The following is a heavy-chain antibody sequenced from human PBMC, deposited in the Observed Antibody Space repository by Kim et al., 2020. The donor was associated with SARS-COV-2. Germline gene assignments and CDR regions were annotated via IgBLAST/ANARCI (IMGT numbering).Heavy chain of an antibody. V-gene: IGHV4-59*01. CDR2: IYYSGST. CDR1: GGSISSYY. D-gene: IGHD5-18*01. CDR3: AGGVDTAMVFDY. Sequence: SETLSLTCTVSGGSISSYYWSWIRQPPGKGLEWIGYIYYSGSTNYNPSLKSRVTISVDTSKNQFSLKLSSVTAADTAVYYCAGGVDTAMVFDYWGQGTLVTVSS. J-gene: IGHJ4*02.